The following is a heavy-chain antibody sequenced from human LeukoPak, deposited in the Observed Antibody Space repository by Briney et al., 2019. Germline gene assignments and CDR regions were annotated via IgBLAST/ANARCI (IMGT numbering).Heavy chain of an antibody. CDR2: IYSGGSA. Sequence: GGSLRPSCVVSGFAVSSNYMSWVRQAPGKGLEWVSLIYSGGSAYYADSVKGRFTISGDNSKNTVYLQMSSLRAEDTAVYYCARVGFWSGYCFDYWGQGTLVTVSS. V-gene: IGHV3-53*01. J-gene: IGHJ4*02. D-gene: IGHD3-3*01. CDR1: GFAVSSNY. CDR3: ARVGFWSGYCFDY.